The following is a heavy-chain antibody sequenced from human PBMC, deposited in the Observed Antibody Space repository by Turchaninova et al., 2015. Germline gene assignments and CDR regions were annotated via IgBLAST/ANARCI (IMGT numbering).Heavy chain of an antibody. D-gene: IGHD6-19*01. CDR2: ISSSGSTI. CDR1: GFTFSVYY. CDR3: ARCYSSGWYYFDY. Sequence: QVXLVGXXGGXXXPGXXLSPSGAASGFTFSVYYLSWIRQSPGKGLEWVSYISSSGSTIYYADAVKGRFTISRDNAKNSLYLQMNSLRAEDTAVYYCARCYSSGWYYFDYWGQGTLVTVSS. J-gene: IGHJ4*02. V-gene: IGHV3-11*01.